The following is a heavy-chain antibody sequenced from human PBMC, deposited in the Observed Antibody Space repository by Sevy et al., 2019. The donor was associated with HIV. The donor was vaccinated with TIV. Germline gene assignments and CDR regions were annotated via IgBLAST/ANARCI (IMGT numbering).Heavy chain of an antibody. CDR3: TTEHTDFGDPGSFQH. CDR1: GFTFSNAW. Sequence: GGSLRLSCAASGFTFSNAWMSWVRQAPGKGLEWVGRIKSKTDGGTTDYAAQVKGRFTISRDDSKNTLYLQMNSLKTVDTAVYYGTTEHTDFGDPGSFQHWGQGTLVTVSS. CDR2: IKSKTDGGTT. D-gene: IGHD4-17*01. V-gene: IGHV3-15*01. J-gene: IGHJ1*01.